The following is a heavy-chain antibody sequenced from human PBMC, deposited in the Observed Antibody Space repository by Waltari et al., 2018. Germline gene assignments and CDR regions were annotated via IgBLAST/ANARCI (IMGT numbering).Heavy chain of an antibody. CDR1: GGSISSSSYY. V-gene: IGHV4-39*07. CDR3: ARVSLIAAAGPDYYYYGMDV. CDR2: IYYSGST. Sequence: QLQLQESGPGLVKPSETLSLTCTVSGGSISSSSYYWGWIRQPPGKGLEWIGSIYYSGSTYYNPSLKSRVTISVDTSKNQFSLKLSSVTAADTAVYYCARVSLIAAAGPDYYYYGMDVWGQGTTVTVSS. J-gene: IGHJ6*02. D-gene: IGHD6-13*01.